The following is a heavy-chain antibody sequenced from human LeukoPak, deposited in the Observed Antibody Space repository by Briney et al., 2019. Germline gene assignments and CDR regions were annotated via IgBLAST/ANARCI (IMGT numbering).Heavy chain of an antibody. CDR1: GFTFDDYA. D-gene: IGHD4-17*01. CDR2: ISWNSGSI. CDR3: AKDIYGDYYAVFDY. Sequence: GGSLRLSCAASGFTFDDYAMHWVRQAPGKGLEWVSGISWNSGSIGYADSVKGRFTISRDNAKNSLYLQMNSLRAEDTALYYCAKDIYGDYYAVFDYWGQGTLVTVSS. J-gene: IGHJ4*02. V-gene: IGHV3-9*01.